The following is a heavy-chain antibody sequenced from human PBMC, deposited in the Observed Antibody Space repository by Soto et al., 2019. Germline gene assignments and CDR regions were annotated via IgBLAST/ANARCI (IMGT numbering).Heavy chain of an antibody. CDR1: GGSFSGYY. D-gene: IGHD4-17*01. J-gene: IGHJ5*02. V-gene: IGHV4-34*01. CDR2: INHRGSP. Sequence: QVQLQQWGAGLLKPSETLSLTCAVYGGSFSGYYWSWIRQPPGKGLEWSGEINHRGSPNYNPSRTTRVTISVGASMNQCALKLGSVPAADTAVYYCARGLHRGHGGCDPWGQGTLVTVSS. CDR3: ARGLHRGHGGCDP.